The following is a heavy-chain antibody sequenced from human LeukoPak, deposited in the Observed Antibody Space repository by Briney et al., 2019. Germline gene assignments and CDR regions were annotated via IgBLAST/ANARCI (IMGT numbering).Heavy chain of an antibody. CDR3: ARDGVPYYDFWSGYVYYYYGMDA. CDR2: IWYDGSNK. D-gene: IGHD3-3*01. J-gene: IGHJ6*02. Sequence: TGGSLRLSCAASGFTFSSYGMHWVRQAPGKGLEWVAVIWYDGSNKYYADSVKGRFTISRDNSKNTLYLQINSLRAEDTAVYYCARDGVPYYDFWSGYVYYYYGMDAWGQGTTVTVSS. V-gene: IGHV3-33*01. CDR1: GFTFSSYG.